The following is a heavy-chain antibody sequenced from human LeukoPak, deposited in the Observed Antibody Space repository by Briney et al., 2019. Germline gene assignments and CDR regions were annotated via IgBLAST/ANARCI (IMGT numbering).Heavy chain of an antibody. V-gene: IGHV4-4*07. Sequence: SETLSLTCSVSGAAVSSSYWSWIRQPAGKELEWIGHIFSTVTTNYNPSLKSRVTISVDTSKNQFSLKLRSVTAADTAVYYCARGNSITMVRGVYYYYMDVWGKGTTVTVSS. D-gene: IGHD3-10*01. CDR3: ARGNSITMVRGVYYYYMDV. CDR1: GAAVSSSY. CDR2: IFSTVTT. J-gene: IGHJ6*03.